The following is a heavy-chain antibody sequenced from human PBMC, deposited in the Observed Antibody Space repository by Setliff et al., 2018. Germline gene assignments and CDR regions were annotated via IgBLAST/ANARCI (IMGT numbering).Heavy chain of an antibody. D-gene: IGHD4-17*01. CDR2: IIPILGIA. Sequence: AASVKVSCKASGGTFSSYAISWVRQAPGQGLEWMGGIIPILGIANYAQKFQGRVTITADESTSTAYMELSSLRSEDTAVYYCARGSPTTVVTHAEYFQHWGQGTLVTVSS. V-gene: IGHV1-69*10. J-gene: IGHJ1*01. CDR3: ARGSPTTVVTHAEYFQH. CDR1: GGTFSSYA.